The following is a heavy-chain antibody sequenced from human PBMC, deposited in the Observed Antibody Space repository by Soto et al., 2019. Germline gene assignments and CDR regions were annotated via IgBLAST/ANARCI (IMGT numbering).Heavy chain of an antibody. V-gene: IGHV4-34*01. Sequence: QVQLQQWGAGLLKPSETLSLTCAVYGGSFSGYYWSWIRQPQGKGLEWIGEINHSGSTNYNPSLKSRVPISVDTSKSQFSLKLSAVTAADTGVYYCARGLNPAIGFGYSSGWYNDDWGQGTLVTVSS. D-gene: IGHD6-13*01. CDR2: INHSGST. J-gene: IGHJ4*02. CDR3: ARGLNPAIGFGYSSGWYNDD. CDR1: GGSFSGYY.